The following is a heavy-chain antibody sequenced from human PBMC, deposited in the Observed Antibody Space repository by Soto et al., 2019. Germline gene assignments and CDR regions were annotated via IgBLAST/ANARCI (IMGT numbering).Heavy chain of an antibody. CDR2: ISHGSTTI. CDR1: GFTFSDYY. V-gene: IGHV3-11*01. Sequence: QVQLVESGGGLVKPGGSLRLSCAASGFTFSDYYMSWIRQAPGKGLEWVSYISHGSTTIYYTDSVKGRFTISRDNAKNSLYLQMSSLRAEDTAVYYCARDRAYPDAFDIWGQGTMVTVSS. J-gene: IGHJ3*02. CDR3: ARDRAYPDAFDI.